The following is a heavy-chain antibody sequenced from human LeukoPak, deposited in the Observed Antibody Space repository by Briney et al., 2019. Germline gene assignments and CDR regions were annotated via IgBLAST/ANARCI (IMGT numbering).Heavy chain of an antibody. CDR2: INSDGTTT. CDR3: AREPPFDY. Sequence: GGSLRLSCAASGFTFSTYWMHWVRQAPGKGPVWVSRINSDGTTTTYTDSVKGRFTISRDNAKNTLYLQMNTLRAEDTAVYYCAREPPFDYWGQGTLVTVSS. J-gene: IGHJ4*02. V-gene: IGHV3-74*01. CDR1: GFTFSTYW.